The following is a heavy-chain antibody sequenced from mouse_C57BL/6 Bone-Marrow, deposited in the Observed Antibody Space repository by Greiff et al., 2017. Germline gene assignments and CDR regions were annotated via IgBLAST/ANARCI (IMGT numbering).Heavy chain of an antibody. Sequence: VQLQQSVAELVRPGASVKLSCTASGFNIKNTYMPWVKQRPEQGLEWIGSIYPANGNTTYAPKFQGQATLTVDTSSSTAYLQLSSLTSEDTAIYYGARYYYGSSQYYFDYWGQGTTLTVSS. CDR1: GFNIKNTY. CDR2: IYPANGNT. D-gene: IGHD1-1*01. J-gene: IGHJ2*01. CDR3: ARYYYGSSQYYFDY. V-gene: IGHV14-3*01.